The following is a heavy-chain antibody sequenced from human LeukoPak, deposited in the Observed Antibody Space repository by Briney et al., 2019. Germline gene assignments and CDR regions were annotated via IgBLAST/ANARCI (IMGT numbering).Heavy chain of an antibody. CDR3: ARANGDDDAFDI. V-gene: IGHV1-8*01. CDR1: VYTFTSYD. Sequence: ASVKVSCKASVYTFTSYDINWVRQATGQGLEWMGWMHPTRGTTGYAQKFQGTVTMTRNTSIGTAYMELSSLRSEDTAVYYCARANGDDDAFDIWGQGTMVTVSS. J-gene: IGHJ3*02. CDR2: MHPTRGTT. D-gene: IGHD1-1*01.